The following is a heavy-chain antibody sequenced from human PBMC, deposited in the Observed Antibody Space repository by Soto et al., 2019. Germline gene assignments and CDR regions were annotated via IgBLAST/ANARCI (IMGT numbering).Heavy chain of an antibody. CDR2: IYYSGST. V-gene: IGHV4-61*01. J-gene: IGHJ3*02. CDR3: EIQLRGGAFDI. CDR1: GGSVSSGSYY. D-gene: IGHD2-2*01. Sequence: SETLSLTCTVSGGSVSSGSYYWSWIRQPPGKGLEWIGYIYYSGSTNYNPSLKSRVTISVDTSKNQFSLKLSSVTAADTAVYYSEIQLRGGAFDIWGQGTMVTVSS.